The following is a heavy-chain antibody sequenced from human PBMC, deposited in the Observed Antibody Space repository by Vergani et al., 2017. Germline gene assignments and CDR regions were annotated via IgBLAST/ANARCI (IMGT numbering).Heavy chain of an antibody. CDR2: IDHTGRP. V-gene: IGHV4-34*01. CDR3: ARVNTETNGHLYYYYYMDV. Sequence: QVQLQQWGGGLLKPSETLSLTCVVTGGSFTSYHWTWIRQSPGEGLEWVGDIDHTGRPDYNPSLKSRLTMSVDKSRNQFSLTLNSVTATDTAIYFCARVNTETNGHLYYYYYMDVWGQGTAGTVS. J-gene: IGHJ6*03. CDR1: GGSFTSYH. D-gene: IGHD4-11*01.